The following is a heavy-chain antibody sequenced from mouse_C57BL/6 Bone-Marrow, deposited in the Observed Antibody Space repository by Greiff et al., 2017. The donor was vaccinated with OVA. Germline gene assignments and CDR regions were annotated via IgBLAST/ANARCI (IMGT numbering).Heavy chain of an antibody. J-gene: IGHJ2*01. V-gene: IGHV1-26*01. D-gene: IGHD1-1*01. CDR2: INPNNGGT. Sequence: VQLQQSGPELVKPGASVKISCKASGYTFTDYYMNWVKQSHGKSLEWIGDINPNNGGTSYNQKFKGKATLTVDKSSSTAYMELRSLTSEDSAVYYCARYYYGSRGDYWGQGTTLTVSS. CDR1: GYTFTDYY. CDR3: ARYYYGSRGDY.